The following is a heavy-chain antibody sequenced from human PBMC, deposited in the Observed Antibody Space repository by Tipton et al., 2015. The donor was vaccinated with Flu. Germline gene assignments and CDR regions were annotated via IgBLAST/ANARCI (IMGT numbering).Heavy chain of an antibody. CDR1: GGSISPYY. J-gene: IGHJ3*01. Sequence: LRLSCTVSGGSISPYYWNWIRQPPGKGLEWIGYYVSDTGTTDYTPSLRSRVAISEDTSTNQFVLKLSSVTAADTAVYYCARASAPVRGSYQGGGFDVWGQGTVVTVSS. V-gene: IGHV4-59*01. D-gene: IGHD1-26*01. CDR2: VSDTGTT. CDR3: ARASAPVRGSYQGGGFDV.